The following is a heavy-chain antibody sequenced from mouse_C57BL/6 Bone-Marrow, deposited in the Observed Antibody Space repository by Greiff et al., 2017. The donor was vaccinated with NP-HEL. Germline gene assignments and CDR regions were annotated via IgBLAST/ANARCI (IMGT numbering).Heavy chain of an antibody. CDR2: IYPGGGYT. D-gene: IGHD1-1*01. J-gene: IGHJ1*03. Sequence: VKLQESGAELVRPGTSVKMSCKASGYTFTNYWIGWAKQRPGHGLEWIGDIYPGGGYTNYNEKFKGKATLTADKSSSTAYMQFSSLTSEDSAIYYCARIKGSSPFYFDVWGTGTTVTVSS. CDR3: ARIKGSSPFYFDV. V-gene: IGHV1-63*01. CDR1: GYTFTNYW.